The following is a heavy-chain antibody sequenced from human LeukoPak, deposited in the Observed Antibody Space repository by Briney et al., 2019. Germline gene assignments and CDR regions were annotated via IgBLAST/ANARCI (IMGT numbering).Heavy chain of an antibody. CDR2: ISSSGSTI. Sequence: GGSLRLSCAASGFTFSDYYMSWIRQAPGKGLEWVSYISSSGSTIYYADSVKGRFTISRDNAKNSLYLQMNSLRAEDTAVYYCAKDIGYRLYFYYMDVWGKGTTVTVSS. CDR1: GFTFSDYY. D-gene: IGHD5-24*01. V-gene: IGHV3-11*01. J-gene: IGHJ6*03. CDR3: AKDIGYRLYFYYMDV.